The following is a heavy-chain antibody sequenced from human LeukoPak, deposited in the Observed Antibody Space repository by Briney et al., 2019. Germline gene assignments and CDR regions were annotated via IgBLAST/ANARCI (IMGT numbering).Heavy chain of an antibody. CDR2: IYHSGST. J-gene: IGHJ4*02. CDR3: ARSAGDRTFDY. D-gene: IGHD6-13*01. V-gene: IGHV4-4*02. CDR1: GGSISSSNG. Sequence: SGTLSLTCAVSGGSISSSNGWSWVRQAPGKGLEWIGEIYHSGSTYYNPSLKSRVTISVDRSKNQFSLKLSSVTAADTAVYYCARSAGDRTFDYWGQGTLVTVSS.